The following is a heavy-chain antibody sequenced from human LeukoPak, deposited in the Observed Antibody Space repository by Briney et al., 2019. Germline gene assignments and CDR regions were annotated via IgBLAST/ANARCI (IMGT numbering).Heavy chain of an antibody. Sequence: SETLSLTCSVSGDSMSSSSYYWVWIRQSPGQGLEWIGSIYFSGTTYYSASLRSRATLSTSGNQFSLKLSSVTAADTAVYYCASQGRSYGYGTNLDYWGQGTLVTVSS. CDR2: IYFSGTT. CDR3: ASQGRSYGYGTNLDY. D-gene: IGHD5-18*01. CDR1: GDSMSSSSYY. J-gene: IGHJ4*02. V-gene: IGHV4-39*07.